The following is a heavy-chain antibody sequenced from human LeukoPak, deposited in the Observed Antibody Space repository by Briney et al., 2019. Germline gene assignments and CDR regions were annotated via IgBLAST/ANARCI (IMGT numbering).Heavy chain of an antibody. CDR3: TTVFSAAGRD. J-gene: IGHJ4*02. Sequence: GGSLRLSCAASGFIFGDYYMSWVRQAPGKGLEWVGRIKSKTDGGTTDYAAPVKGRFTISRDDSKNTLYLQMNSLKTEDTAVYYCTTVFSAAGRDWGQGTLVTVSS. CDR1: GFIFGDYY. CDR2: IKSKTDGGTT. D-gene: IGHD6-13*01. V-gene: IGHV3-15*01.